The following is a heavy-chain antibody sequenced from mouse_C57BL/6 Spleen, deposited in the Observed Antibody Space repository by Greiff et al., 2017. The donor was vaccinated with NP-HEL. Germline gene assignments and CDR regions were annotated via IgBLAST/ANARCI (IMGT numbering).Heavy chain of an antibody. CDR2: FHPYNDDT. D-gene: IGHD2-5*01. J-gene: IGHJ1*03. CDR1: GYTFTTYP. Sequence: VQRVESGAELVKPGASVKMSCKASGYTFTTYPIEWMKQNHGKSLEWIGNFHPYNDDTKYNEKFKGKATLTVEKSSSTVYLELSRLTSDDSAVYYCAREGYDSNYVGYFDVWGTGTTVTVSS. CDR3: AREGYDSNYVGYFDV. V-gene: IGHV1-47*01.